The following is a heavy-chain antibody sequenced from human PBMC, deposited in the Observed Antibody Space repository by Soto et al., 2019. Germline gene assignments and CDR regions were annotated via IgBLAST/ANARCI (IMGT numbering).Heavy chain of an antibody. J-gene: IGHJ3*02. CDR2: IRSSSSYT. V-gene: IGHV3-21*05. D-gene: IGHD2-15*01. CDR1: GGIFHGYG. Sequence: GGSLRLSCAVPGGIFHGYGMHWVRQAPGKGLEWVANIRSSSSYTNYADSVKGRFTISRDNAKNTLYLQMNSLRAEDTAVYYCARGVYCSGGSCSRSFGAFDIWGQGTMVTVSS. CDR3: ARGVYCSGGSCSRSFGAFDI.